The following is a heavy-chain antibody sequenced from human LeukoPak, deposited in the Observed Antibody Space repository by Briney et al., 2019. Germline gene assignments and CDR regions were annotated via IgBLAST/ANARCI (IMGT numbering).Heavy chain of an antibody. J-gene: IGHJ6*02. D-gene: IGHD3-3*01. Sequence: PSETLSLTCAVYGGSLSGYYWSWIRQPPGKGLEWIGEINHSGSTNYNPSLKSRVTISVDTSKNQFSLKLSSVTAADTAVYYCARVGPRYYDFWSGPRGGYGMDVWGQGTTVTVSS. V-gene: IGHV4-34*01. CDR3: ARVGPRYYDFWSGPRGGYGMDV. CDR2: INHSGST. CDR1: GGSLSGYY.